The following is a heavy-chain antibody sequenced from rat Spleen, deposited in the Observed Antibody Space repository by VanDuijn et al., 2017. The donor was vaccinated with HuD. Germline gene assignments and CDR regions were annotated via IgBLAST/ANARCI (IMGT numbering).Heavy chain of an antibody. D-gene: IGHD1-9*01. Sequence: EVLLVESGGGLVLPGRSLKLSCAASGFSFSNHYMAWVRQAPKKGLEWVATISTSGSNTFYPDSVKGRFTISRDNAKSSLYLQMSSLKSEDKATYYCTRLGDTHYGYNPLDAWGQGASVTVSS. J-gene: IGHJ4*01. CDR2: ISTSGSNT. CDR3: TRLGDTHYGYNPLDA. V-gene: IGHV5-25*01. CDR1: GFSFSNHY.